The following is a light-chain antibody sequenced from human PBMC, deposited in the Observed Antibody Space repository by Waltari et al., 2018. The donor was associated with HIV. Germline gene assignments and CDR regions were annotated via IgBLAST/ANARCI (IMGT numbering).Light chain of an antibody. Sequence: IQMTQSPSSLSASVGDRVTITCQASQDISNYLNWYQQKPGKAPKLLIYDATNLETGVQARFSWSGSGTDFTVNMSIQQPEAIAAYDWQRYDKLPYMFGQGIMLDIK. CDR3: QRYDKLPYM. J-gene: IGKJ2*01. V-gene: IGKV1-33*01. CDR2: DAT. CDR1: QDISNY.